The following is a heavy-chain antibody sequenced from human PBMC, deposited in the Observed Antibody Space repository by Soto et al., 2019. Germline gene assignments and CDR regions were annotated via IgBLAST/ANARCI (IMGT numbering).Heavy chain of an antibody. J-gene: IGHJ6*02. CDR1: GDTFISYA. D-gene: IGHD5-18*01. CDR3: AREGSTVETAIVSQYFYGMDV. CDR2: VVPMFGIP. Sequence: QVQLVQSGAEVKKPGSSVKVSCKSSGDTFISYAISWVRQAPGQGLEWMGGVVPMFGIPNYAQKFQGRVTFIADESTSTAYLELSSLTTEDTAVYYCAREGSTVETAIVSQYFYGMDVWGQGTTVSVSS. V-gene: IGHV1-69*12.